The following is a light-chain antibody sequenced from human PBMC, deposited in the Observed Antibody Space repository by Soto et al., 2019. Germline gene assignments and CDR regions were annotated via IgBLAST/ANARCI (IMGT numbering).Light chain of an antibody. Sequence: VMTQSPAALSVSPGERATLSCRASQNLRSSLAWYQQKPGQAPRLLIYGASTRATGIPARFSGSGSGTEFTLTISSLQSEDFAVYFCQQYNIWPQTCGQGTRWIS. CDR2: GAS. CDR3: QQYNIWPQT. V-gene: IGKV3-15*01. CDR1: QNLRSS. J-gene: IGKJ1*01.